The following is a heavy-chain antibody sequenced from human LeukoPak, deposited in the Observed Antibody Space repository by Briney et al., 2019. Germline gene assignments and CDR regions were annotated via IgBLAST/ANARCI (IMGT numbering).Heavy chain of an antibody. CDR1: GFTFSSYG. CDR3: AREMSGSGKNY. Sequence: GRSLRLSCAASGFTFSSYGMHWVRQAPGKGLEWVAFIRYDGTNKYYAESVKGRFTISRDNSKNTLYVQMNSLRAEDTAVYYCAREMSGSGKNYWGQGTLVAVSS. CDR2: IRYDGTNK. V-gene: IGHV3-30*02. J-gene: IGHJ4*02. D-gene: IGHD3-10*01.